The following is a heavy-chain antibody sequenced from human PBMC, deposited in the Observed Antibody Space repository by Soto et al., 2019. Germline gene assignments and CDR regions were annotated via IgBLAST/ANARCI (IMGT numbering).Heavy chain of an antibody. CDR1: GDTFAFYS. CDR2: INPILSMS. D-gene: IGHD3-10*01. V-gene: IGHV1-69*02. CDR3: ATSYGSGYRAFDY. Sequence: SVKVSCKASGDTFAFYSINWVRQAPGLGLEWMGRINPILSMSNYAQRFQGRVTMTADKSTSTAYMVLNSLRSEDTAMYYCATSYGSGYRAFDYWGQRALVTVSS. J-gene: IGHJ4*02.